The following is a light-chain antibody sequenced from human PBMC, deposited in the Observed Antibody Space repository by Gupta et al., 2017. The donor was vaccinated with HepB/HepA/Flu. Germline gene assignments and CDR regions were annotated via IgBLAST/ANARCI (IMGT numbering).Light chain of an antibody. CDR3: LQRSNLPYT. V-gene: IGKV3-11*01. CDR2: DAS. Sequence: EIVLTQSPATLSLSPGERATLSCSASQSVSSYLAWYQQKPGQSPRLLIYDASNRATGIPARFSGSGSGTDFTLSISSLEPEDVAAYYCLQRSNLPYTFGGGTKVEIK. J-gene: IGKJ4*02. CDR1: QSVSSY.